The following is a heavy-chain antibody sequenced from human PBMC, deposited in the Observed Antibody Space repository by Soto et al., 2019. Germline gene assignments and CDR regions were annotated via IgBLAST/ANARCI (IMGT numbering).Heavy chain of an antibody. J-gene: IGHJ6*02. CDR3: ARHEEGHWLVNQAGMDV. CDR2: IYYSGST. CDR1: GGSISSSSYY. Sequence: SETLSLTCTVSGGSISSSSYYWGWIRQPPGKGLEWIGSIYYSGSTYYNPSLKSRVTISVDTSKNQFSLKLSSVTAADTAVYYCARHEEGHWLVNQAGMDVWGQGTTVTVSS. D-gene: IGHD6-19*01. V-gene: IGHV4-39*01.